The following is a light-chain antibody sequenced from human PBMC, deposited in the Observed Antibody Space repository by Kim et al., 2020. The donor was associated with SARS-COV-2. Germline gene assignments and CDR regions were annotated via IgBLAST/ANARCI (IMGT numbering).Light chain of an antibody. J-gene: IGLJ3*02. V-gene: IGLV5-39*01. CDR3: AIWYSNTWV. Sequence: FTCTWRSGIHVDIYNIFWYQQKPGSLPRYLLRYKSDSNKEQGSGVPSRFSGSKDASTNEGLLLISGLQSEDEADYYCAIWYSNTWVFGGGTQLTVL. CDR1: SGIHVDIYN. CDR2: YKSDSNK.